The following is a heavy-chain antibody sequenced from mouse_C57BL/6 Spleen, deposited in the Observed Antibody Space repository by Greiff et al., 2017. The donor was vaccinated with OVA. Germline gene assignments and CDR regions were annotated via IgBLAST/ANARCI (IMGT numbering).Heavy chain of an antibody. V-gene: IGHV1-69*01. Sequence: QVQLQQPGAELVMPGASVKLSCKASGYTFTSYWMHWVKQRPGQGLEWIGEIDPSDSYTNYNQKFKGKSTLTVDKSSSTAYMQLSSLTSEDSAVYYCARSGYDYDAGYFDYWGQGTTLTVSS. CDR1: GYTFTSYW. D-gene: IGHD2-4*01. J-gene: IGHJ2*01. CDR2: IDPSDSYT. CDR3: ARSGYDYDAGYFDY.